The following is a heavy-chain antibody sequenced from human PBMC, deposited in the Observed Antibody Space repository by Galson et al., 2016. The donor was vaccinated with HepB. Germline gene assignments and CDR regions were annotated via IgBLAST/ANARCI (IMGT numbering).Heavy chain of an antibody. CDR1: GDSVSSDSAA. D-gene: IGHD1-26*01. CDR2: TYYRSQWYN. V-gene: IGHV6-1*01. Sequence: CAISGDSVSSDSAAWNWIRQSPSRGLEWLGRTYYRSQWYNDYAVSVKGRVTIILDTSKNHFSLQLTSVTPEDTAVYFCARAYGMLGATDVALDIWGQGTMVTVSS. CDR3: ARAYGMLGATDVALDI. J-gene: IGHJ3*02.